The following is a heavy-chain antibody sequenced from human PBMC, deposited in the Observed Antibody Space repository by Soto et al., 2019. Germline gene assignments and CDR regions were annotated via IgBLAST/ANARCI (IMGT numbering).Heavy chain of an antibody. V-gene: IGHV4-34*01. D-gene: IGHD4-4*01. CDR1: GGSFSGYY. Sequence: QVQLQQWGAGLLKPSETLSLTCAVYGGSFSGYYWSWIRQPPGKGLEWVGEINHSGSTKYIPSLKSRRTISVDTSKHQFSLMLSSVTGADTAVYYCARGSGPTTVTIYYYYYMAVWGKGTTVTVSS. J-gene: IGHJ6*03. CDR2: INHSGST. CDR3: ARGSGPTTVTIYYYYYMAV.